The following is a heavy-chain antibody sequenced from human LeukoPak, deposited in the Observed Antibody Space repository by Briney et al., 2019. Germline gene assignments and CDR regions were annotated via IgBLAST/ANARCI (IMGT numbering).Heavy chain of an antibody. CDR1: GGSFSGYY. D-gene: IGHD2-2*01. CDR3: ARGGYCGSTSCYPWFDP. J-gene: IGHJ5*02. Sequence: SETLSLTCAVYGGSFSGYYWSWIRQPPGKGLEWIGEINHSGSTNYNPSLKSRVTISVDTSKNQFSLKLSSVTAADTAVYYCARGGYCGSTSCYPWFDPWGQGTLVTVSS. V-gene: IGHV4-34*09. CDR2: INHSGST.